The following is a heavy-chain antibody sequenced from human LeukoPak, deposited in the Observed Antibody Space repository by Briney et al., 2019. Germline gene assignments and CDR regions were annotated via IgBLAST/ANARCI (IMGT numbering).Heavy chain of an antibody. J-gene: IGHJ4*02. D-gene: IGHD3-22*01. CDR3: ARAYYYDSSGSAPFDY. CDR1: GGSISSGSYY. V-gene: IGHV4-61*02. Sequence: KPSETLSLTCTVSGGSISSGSYYWSWIRQPAGKGLEWIGRIYTSGSTNYNPSLKSRVTISVDTSKNQFSLKLSSVTAADTAVYYCARAYYYDSSGSAPFDYWGQGALVTVSS. CDR2: IYTSGST.